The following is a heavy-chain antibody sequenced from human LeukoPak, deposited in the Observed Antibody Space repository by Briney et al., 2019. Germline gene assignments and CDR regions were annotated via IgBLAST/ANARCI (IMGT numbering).Heavy chain of an antibody. CDR3: AKYFDLWSGYSPVDF. J-gene: IGHJ4*02. D-gene: IGHD3-3*01. Sequence: GGSLRLSCVVSGFTFSDYWMKWVRQAPGKGLEWVANTKQDGSEKYYVDSVKGRFTISRDNAKNSVFLQMNSLRVEDTAIYYCAKYFDLWSGYSPVDFWGQGTLVTVSS. CDR2: TKQDGSEK. V-gene: IGHV3-7*01. CDR1: GFTFSDYW.